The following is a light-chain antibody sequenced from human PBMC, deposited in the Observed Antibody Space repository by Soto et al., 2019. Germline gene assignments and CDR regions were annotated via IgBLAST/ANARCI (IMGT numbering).Light chain of an antibody. V-gene: IGKV1-27*01. CDR3: EKYNRAPWT. CDR2: AAS. J-gene: IGKJ1*01. Sequence: DIQMTQSPSSLSASVGDRVTITCRASQGISNYLAWYQQKPGKVPKLLIDAASTLQSGVRSRFSGSGSGTDFTLTISSLQPEYVATYYCEKYNRAPWTFGQGTKVEIK. CDR1: QGISNY.